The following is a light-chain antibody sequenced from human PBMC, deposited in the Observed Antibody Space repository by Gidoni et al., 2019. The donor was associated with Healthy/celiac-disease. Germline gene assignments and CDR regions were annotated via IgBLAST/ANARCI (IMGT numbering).Light chain of an antibody. CDR1: QSISSY. CDR2: DAS. Sequence: DIHMTQSPSSLSASVGDRVTITCRASQSISSYLNWYQQKPGKAPKLLIYDASSLQSGVPSRFSGSGSGTDFTLTISSLQPEDFATYYCQQSYSTLWTFGQGTKVEIK. V-gene: IGKV1-39*01. CDR3: QQSYSTLWT. J-gene: IGKJ1*01.